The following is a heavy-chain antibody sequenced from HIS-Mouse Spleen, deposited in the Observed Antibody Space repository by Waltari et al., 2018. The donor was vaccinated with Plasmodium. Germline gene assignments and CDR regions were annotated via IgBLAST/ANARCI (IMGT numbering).Heavy chain of an antibody. CDR2: LNHSGRT. CDR1: GGSFSGYY. J-gene: IGHJ2*01. Sequence: QVQLQQWGAGLLKPSETLSLTCAVYGGSFSGYYWSWIRQPPGKGLEWIGELNHSGRTNYTPSLKSRVTISVDTSKNQFSRKLSSVTAADTAVYYCARGLRGHYWYFDLWGRGTLVTVSS. V-gene: IGHV4-34*01. CDR3: ARGLRGHYWYFDL. D-gene: IGHD3-10*01.